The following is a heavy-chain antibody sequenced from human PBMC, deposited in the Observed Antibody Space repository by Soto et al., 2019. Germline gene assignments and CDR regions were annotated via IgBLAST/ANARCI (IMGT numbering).Heavy chain of an antibody. CDR3: VRDVLGHDNYETIGYYFHH. J-gene: IGHJ1*01. Sequence: QVQLIQFGAEVKKPGASVKVSCRASGYTFTKFHIHWVRQAPGQGLEWMGMIDPSGGVTRDAQRLQGRITMHSDTWTSSVYMELRGRTSEDTATYYCVRDVLGHDNYETIGYYFHHWGPGTLVTVSS. CDR2: IDPSGGVT. D-gene: IGHD3-16*01. CDR1: GYTFTKFH. V-gene: IGHV1-46*01.